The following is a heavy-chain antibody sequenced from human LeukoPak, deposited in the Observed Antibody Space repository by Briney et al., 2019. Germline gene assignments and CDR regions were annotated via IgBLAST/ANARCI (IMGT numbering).Heavy chain of an antibody. V-gene: IGHV1-46*01. D-gene: IGHD3-16*02. J-gene: IGHJ4*02. CDR2: IYPRDGST. CDR1: GYTFTSYA. Sequence: WASVTVSCKASGYTFTSYAMNWVRQAPGQGLEWMGMIYPRDGSTSYAQKFQGRVTMTRDTSTSTVYMELSSLRSEDTAVYYCARVGLRLGELSLYFDYRGQGTLVTVSS. CDR3: ARVGLRLGELSLYFDY.